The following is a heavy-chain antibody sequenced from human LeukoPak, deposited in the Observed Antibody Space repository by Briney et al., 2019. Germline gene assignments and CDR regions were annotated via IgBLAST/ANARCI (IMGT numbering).Heavy chain of an antibody. D-gene: IGHD3-22*01. CDR2: INHSGRT. J-gene: IGHJ6*03. CDR1: GGSFSGYY. V-gene: IGHV4-34*01. Sequence: PSETLSLTCAVYGGSFSGYYWSWGRQPPGKGLEWSGEINHSGRTNYNTTLKSGVTISVDTSKNQCSLKLSSLTAADTAVYYCARTYYYDSSDYYDRDYYYYYMDVWGKGTTVTISS. CDR3: ARTYYYDSSDYYDRDYYYYYMDV.